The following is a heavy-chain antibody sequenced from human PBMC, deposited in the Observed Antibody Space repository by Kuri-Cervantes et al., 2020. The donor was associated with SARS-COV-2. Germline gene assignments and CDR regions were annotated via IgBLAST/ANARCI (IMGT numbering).Heavy chain of an antibody. V-gene: IGHV4-39*01. J-gene: IGHJ6*02. CDR3: ARALRILYYGMDV. CDR1: GGSISTSTSY. Sequence: SETLSLTCTVSGGSISTSTSYWGWIRQPPGKGLEWIGTIYYSGSTYYNPSLKSRVTISVDTSKNQFSLKLSSVTAADTAVYYCARALRILYYGMDVWGQGTTVTVSS. CDR2: IYYSGST.